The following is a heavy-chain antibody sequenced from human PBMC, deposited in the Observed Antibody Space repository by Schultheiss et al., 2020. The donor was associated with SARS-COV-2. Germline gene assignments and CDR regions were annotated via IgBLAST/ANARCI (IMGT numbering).Heavy chain of an antibody. CDR2: IYYSGST. J-gene: IGHJ4*02. V-gene: IGHV4-59*12. D-gene: IGHD3-22*01. CDR3: ARAGYDSSGYCPY. Sequence: SETLSLTCTVSGGSISSYYWSWIRQPPGKGLEWIGYIYYSGSTNYNPSLKSRVTISVDTSKNQFSLKLSSVTAADTAVYYCARAGYDSSGYCPYWGQGTLVTVSS. CDR1: GGSISSYY.